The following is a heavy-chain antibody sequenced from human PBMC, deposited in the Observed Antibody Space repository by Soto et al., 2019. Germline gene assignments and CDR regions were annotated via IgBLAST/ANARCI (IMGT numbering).Heavy chain of an antibody. CDR1: GGSISISSYY. CDR2: IYHSGST. D-gene: IGHD4-4*01. J-gene: IGHJ3*02. CDR3: ARLPVDAFDI. V-gene: IGHV4-61*05. Sequence: SETLSLTCTVSGGSISISSYYWCWIRHPPGKGLEWIGYIYHSGSTNYNPSLKSRVTISVDTSKNQFSLKLTSVTAADTAVYYCARLPVDAFDIWGQGTMVTVSS.